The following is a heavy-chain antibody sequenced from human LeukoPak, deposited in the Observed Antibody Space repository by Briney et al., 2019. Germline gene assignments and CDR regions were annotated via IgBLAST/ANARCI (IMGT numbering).Heavy chain of an antibody. CDR1: GASISNYY. CDR2: IYDSGST. V-gene: IGHV4-59*12. J-gene: IGHJ5*02. Sequence: SATLSLTCTVSGASISNYYWGWIRQPPGKGLEWTGYIYDSGSTNYNPSLKSRVTMSVDTSKNQFSLKLSSVTAADTAVYYCARDLFRDNWNDVGWFDPWGQGTLVTVSS. D-gene: IGHD1-1*01. CDR3: ARDLFRDNWNDVGWFDP.